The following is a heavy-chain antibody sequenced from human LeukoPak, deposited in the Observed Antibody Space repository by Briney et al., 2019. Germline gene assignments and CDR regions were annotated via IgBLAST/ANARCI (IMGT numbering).Heavy chain of an antibody. CDR2: INAGNGNT. D-gene: IGHD5-24*01. CDR3: ARDDEKWLQLSYHAFDI. V-gene: IGHV1-3*01. CDR1: GYTFTSYA. Sequence: ASVKVSCKASGYTFTSYAMHWVRQAPGQRLEWMGWINAGNGNTKYSQEFQGRVTMTTDTSTSTAYMELRSLRSDDTAVYYCARDDEKWLQLSYHAFDIWGQGTMVTVSS. J-gene: IGHJ3*02.